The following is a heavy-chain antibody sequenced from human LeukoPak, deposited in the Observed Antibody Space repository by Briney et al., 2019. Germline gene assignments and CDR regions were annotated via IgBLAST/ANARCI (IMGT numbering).Heavy chain of an antibody. D-gene: IGHD3-9*01. V-gene: IGHV3-7*03. CDR3: AKDMSYDVLTGYSFDP. CDR1: GFTFSSYW. Sequence: GGSLRLSCAASGFTFSSYWMNWARQAPGKGLEWVASINHNGNVNYYADSVKGRFTISRDNAKNSLYLQMNSLRAEDTALYYCAKDMSYDVLTGYSFDPWGQGTLVTVSS. CDR2: INHNGNVN. J-gene: IGHJ5*02.